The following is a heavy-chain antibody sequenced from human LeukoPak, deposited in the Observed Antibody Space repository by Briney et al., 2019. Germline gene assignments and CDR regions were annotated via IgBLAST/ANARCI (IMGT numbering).Heavy chain of an antibody. J-gene: IGHJ4*02. Sequence: PSETLSLTCTVSGGSISSYYWSWIRQPAGKGLGWIGRIYSSGSTKHNPSLKSRVTISVDKSKNQFSLKLSSVTAADTAVYYCASSTTVPYYFDYWGKGTLVTVSS. CDR1: GGSISSYY. CDR2: IYSSGST. D-gene: IGHD4-17*01. CDR3: ASSTTVPYYFDY. V-gene: IGHV4-4*07.